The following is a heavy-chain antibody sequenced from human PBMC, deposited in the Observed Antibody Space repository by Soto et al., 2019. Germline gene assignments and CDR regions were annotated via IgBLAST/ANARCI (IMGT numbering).Heavy chain of an antibody. CDR3: ARDPGSWDYYGMDV. D-gene: IGHD6-13*01. CDR2: INSDGSST. CDR1: GFTFSSYC. V-gene: IGHV3-74*01. Sequence: GGSLRLSCAASGFTFSSYCMHWVRQAPGKGLVWVSRINSDGSSTSYADSVKGRFTISRDNAKNTLYLQMNSLRAEDTAVYYCARDPGSWDYYGMDVWGQGTTVTVSS. J-gene: IGHJ6*02.